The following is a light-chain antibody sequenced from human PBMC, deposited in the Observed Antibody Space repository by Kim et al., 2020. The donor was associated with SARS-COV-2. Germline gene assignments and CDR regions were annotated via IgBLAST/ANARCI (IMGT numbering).Light chain of an antibody. CDR3: QQSNDYRPLT. J-gene: IGKJ4*01. CDR2: DAS. CDR1: QCIRSD. Sequence: SVGDTVTITCRASQCIRSDLAWYQQKPGHAPTILIYDASTLENGVPSRFSGSGSGTEFSLTISSLQSEDFATYYCQQSNDYRPLTFGGGTKVDIK. V-gene: IGKV1D-13*01.